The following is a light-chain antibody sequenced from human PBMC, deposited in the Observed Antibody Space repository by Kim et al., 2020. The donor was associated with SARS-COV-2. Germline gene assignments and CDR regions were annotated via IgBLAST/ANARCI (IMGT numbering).Light chain of an antibody. J-gene: IGKJ4*01. V-gene: IGKV1D-12*01. CDR2: AAS. CDR1: QDISSW. CDR3: QQAFSSPFT. Sequence: DIQMTQSPSSVSASIGDRVTITCRASQDISSWLVWYQQKPGNAPKLLIYAASSLQSGVPSRFSGSGSGTDFTLSISSLQTEDFATYYCQQAFSSPFTFGGGTKVDIK.